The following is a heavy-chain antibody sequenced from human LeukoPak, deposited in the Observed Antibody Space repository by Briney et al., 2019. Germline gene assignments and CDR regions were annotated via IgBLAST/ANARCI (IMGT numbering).Heavy chain of an antibody. V-gene: IGHV4-61*02. D-gene: IGHD6-19*01. Sequence: SETLSLTCTVSGGSISSGSYYWSWLRQPAGKGLEWIRRIYTSGSTNYNPSLKSRVTISVATSKNQFSLNLSSVTAADTAVYYCARGRLARSPYFDYWGQGTLVTVSS. CDR2: IYTSGST. CDR3: ARGRLARSPYFDY. CDR1: GGSISSGSYY. J-gene: IGHJ4*02.